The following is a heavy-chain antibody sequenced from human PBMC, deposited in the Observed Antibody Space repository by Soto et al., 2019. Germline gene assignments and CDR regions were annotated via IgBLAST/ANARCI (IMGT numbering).Heavy chain of an antibody. D-gene: IGHD1-1*01. CDR3: VRGDNLNDGVPTF. V-gene: IGHV3-33*01. Sequence: QVQLVESGGGVVQPGRSLRLSCAASGFMFSNHGIHWVRQAPGKGLEWVAVRWAEGNNRYYADSVKGRFTISRDNSKNSVYAQMDRLRGQDTAGYLCVRGDNLNDGVPTFWGHGTLVTGSS. CDR2: RWAEGNNR. J-gene: IGHJ4*01. CDR1: GFMFSNHG.